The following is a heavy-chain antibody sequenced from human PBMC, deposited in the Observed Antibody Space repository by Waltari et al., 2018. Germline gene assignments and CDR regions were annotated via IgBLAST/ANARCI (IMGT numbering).Heavy chain of an antibody. CDR1: GGSISSYY. Sequence: QVQLQESGPGLVKPSETLSLTCTVSGGSISSYYWSWIRQPAGTGLEWIGRIYTRGSTNYNPSRKSRVTMSVDTSKNQFSLKLSSVTAADTAVYYCAREVVAAAPLYYYYGMDVWGQGTTVTVSS. J-gene: IGHJ6*02. CDR2: IYTRGST. V-gene: IGHV4-4*07. CDR3: AREVVAAAPLYYYYGMDV. D-gene: IGHD2-15*01.